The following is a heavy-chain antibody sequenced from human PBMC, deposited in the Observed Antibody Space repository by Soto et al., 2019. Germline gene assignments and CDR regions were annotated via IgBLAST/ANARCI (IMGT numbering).Heavy chain of an antibody. CDR3: AKEQYGDLRIPYYYVMEV. V-gene: IGHV4-31*03. D-gene: IGHD4-17*01. Sequence: QVQLQESGPGLVKPSQTLSLTCTVSGGSISSGGYYWGWIRQHPGKGLEWIGYIYYSGSTYYNPSLKRRVTISVDTSKNQFSLKLNSVTAAGTAVYYCAKEQYGDLRIPYYYVMEVWVQGTTVHVSS. CDR2: IYYSGST. CDR1: GGSISSGGYY. J-gene: IGHJ6*02.